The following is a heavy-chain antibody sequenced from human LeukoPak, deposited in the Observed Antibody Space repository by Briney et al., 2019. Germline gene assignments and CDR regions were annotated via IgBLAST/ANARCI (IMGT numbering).Heavy chain of an antibody. CDR3: AKQPYNYYYLDV. Sequence: PGGSLRLSCAASGFTFSSYGMHWVRQAPGKGLEWVAVISYDGSNKYYADSVKGRFTISRDNSNYMLFLHMNNLRAEDTAIYYCAKQPYNYYYLDVWGKGTTVTVSS. V-gene: IGHV3-30*18. CDR2: ISYDGSNK. D-gene: IGHD2-21*01. CDR1: GFTFSSYG. J-gene: IGHJ6*03.